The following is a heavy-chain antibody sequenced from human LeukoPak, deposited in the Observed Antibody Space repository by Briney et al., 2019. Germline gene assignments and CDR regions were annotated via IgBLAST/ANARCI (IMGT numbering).Heavy chain of an antibody. V-gene: IGHV4-4*07. J-gene: IGHJ5*02. D-gene: IGHD4-17*01. CDR2: IYTTGST. CDR3: AREYGDYVVTWFDP. Sequence: SETLSLTCTVSGDSISSYYWSWIRQPAGKGLEWIGRIYTTGSTNYNPSLKSRITMSLDTSKNQFSLKLRPVTAADTAVYYCAREYGDYVVTWFDPWGQGTLVTVSS. CDR1: GDSISSYY.